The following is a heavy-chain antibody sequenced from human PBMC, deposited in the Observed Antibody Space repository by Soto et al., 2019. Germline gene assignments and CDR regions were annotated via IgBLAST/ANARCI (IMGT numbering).Heavy chain of an antibody. D-gene: IGHD6-13*01. J-gene: IGHJ4*02. V-gene: IGHV1-18*01. CDR2: ISTYNGNA. CDR3: ATIAAAGKMYFDY. Sequence: GASVKVSCKASGYTFTSYGISWVRQAPGQGLEWMGWISTYNGNANYAQKLQGRVTMTTDTSTSTAYMELRSLRSDDTAVYYCATIAAAGKMYFDYWGQGTLVTVSS. CDR1: GYTFTSYG.